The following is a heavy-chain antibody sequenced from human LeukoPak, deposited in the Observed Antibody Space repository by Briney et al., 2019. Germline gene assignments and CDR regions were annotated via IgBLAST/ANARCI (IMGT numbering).Heavy chain of an antibody. Sequence: PGGSLRLSCAASGFTFSSYAMSWVRQAPGKGLEWVSAISGSGGNTYYADSVKGRFTISRDNSKNTLYLQMNSLRAEDTAVYYCAKSQAAVSGPYDYWGQGTLVTVSS. J-gene: IGHJ4*02. D-gene: IGHD5-12*01. V-gene: IGHV3-23*01. CDR1: GFTFSSYA. CDR2: ISGSGGNT. CDR3: AKSQAAVSGPYDY.